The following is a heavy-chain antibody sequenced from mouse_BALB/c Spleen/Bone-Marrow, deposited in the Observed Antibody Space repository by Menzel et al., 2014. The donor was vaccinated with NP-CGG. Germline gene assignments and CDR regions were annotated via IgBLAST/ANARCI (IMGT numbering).Heavy chain of an antibody. V-gene: IGHV1-74*01. D-gene: IGHD2-1*01. CDR3: AGFPVYGNYVSWFAY. J-gene: IGHJ3*01. Sequence: VQLQESGAELVRPGASVKLSCKASGYSFTSYWMNWVKQRPGQGLEWIGMIHPSDSETRLNQKFKDKATLTVDKSSSTAYMQLSSPTSEDSAVYYCAGFPVYGNYVSWFAYWGQGTLVTVSA. CDR2: IHPSDSET. CDR1: GYSFTSYW.